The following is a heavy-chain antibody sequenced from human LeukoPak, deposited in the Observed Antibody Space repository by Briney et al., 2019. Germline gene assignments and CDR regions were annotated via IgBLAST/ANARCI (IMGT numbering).Heavy chain of an antibody. CDR1: GGTFSSYA. V-gene: IGHV1-69*13. CDR3: ARETAAPTPFYFDY. D-gene: IGHD6-13*01. CDR2: IIPIFGTA. Sequence: SVKVSCKAPGGTFSSYAISWVRQAPGQGLEWMGGIIPIFGTANYAQKFQGRVTITADESTSTAYMELSSLRSEDTAVYYCARETAAPTPFYFDYWGQGTLVTVSS. J-gene: IGHJ4*02.